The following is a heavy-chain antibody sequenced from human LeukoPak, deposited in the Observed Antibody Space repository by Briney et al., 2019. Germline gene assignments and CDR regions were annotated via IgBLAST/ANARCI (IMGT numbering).Heavy chain of an antibody. CDR1: GGSISTYY. J-gene: IGHJ5*02. Sequence: SETLSLTCTVSGGSISTYYWSWIRQPPGKGLEWIGYIYYTGSTSYNPSLKSRVTMSLDASKNQFSLELNSVTPADTAVYYCARGGNYWPQWWFDPWGRGTLVSVPS. V-gene: IGHV4-59*01. D-gene: IGHD1-26*01. CDR3: ARGGNYWPQWWFDP. CDR2: IYYTGST.